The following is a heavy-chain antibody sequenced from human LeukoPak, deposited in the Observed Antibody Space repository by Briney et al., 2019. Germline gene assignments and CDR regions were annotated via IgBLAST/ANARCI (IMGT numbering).Heavy chain of an antibody. V-gene: IGHV4-4*07. D-gene: IGHD6-13*01. CDR1: GVSISSYY. CDR3: ARDRIAAGSGIGMDV. J-gene: IGHJ6*02. CDR2: IYTSGST. Sequence: PSETLSLTCTVSGVSISSYYWSWIRQPAGKGLEWIGRIYTSGSTNYNPSLKSRVTMSVDTSKNQFSLKLSSVTAADTAVCYCARDRIAAGSGIGMDVWGQGTTVTVSS.